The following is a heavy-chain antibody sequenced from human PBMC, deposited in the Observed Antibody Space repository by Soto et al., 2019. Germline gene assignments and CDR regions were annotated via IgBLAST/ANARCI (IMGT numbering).Heavy chain of an antibody. V-gene: IGHV3-48*02. J-gene: IGHJ4*02. Sequence: PGGSLRLSCAASGFTFSPFWMHWVRQAPGKGLEWISAISSSSSTIYYADSVKGRFTISRDNAKNSLYLQMNSLRDEDTAVYYCARDSGYSYGPFDYWGQGTLVTVS. CDR1: GFTFSPFW. CDR3: ARDSGYSYGPFDY. D-gene: IGHD5-18*01. CDR2: ISSSSSTI.